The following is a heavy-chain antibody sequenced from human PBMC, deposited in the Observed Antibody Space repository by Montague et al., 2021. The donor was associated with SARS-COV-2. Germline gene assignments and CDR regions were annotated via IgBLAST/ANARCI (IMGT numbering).Heavy chain of an antibody. Sequence: QSGAEVRTSGESLRISCRGSGYDFTRYWISWVRQMPGKGLEWMGRINPADSQTNYSPSFQGQVTISVDKSITTAYLQWSSLKPSDTAIYHCARSQHCGSDCYFAYWGQGSLVTVSS. CDR3: ARSQHCGSDCYFAY. CDR2: INPADSQT. CDR1: GYDFTRYW. V-gene: IGHV5-10-1*04. D-gene: IGHD2-21*02. J-gene: IGHJ4*02.